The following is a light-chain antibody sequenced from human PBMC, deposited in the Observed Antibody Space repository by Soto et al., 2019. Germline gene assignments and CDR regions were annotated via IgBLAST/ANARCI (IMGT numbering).Light chain of an antibody. CDR1: SSNNGAGYD. CDR3: QSYDTTLSGSV. J-gene: IGLJ2*01. Sequence: QSVRTQPPSVSGAPGQRVTISCTGSSSNNGAGYDVHWYQHLPGTAPRLLIFGNSNRPSGVPDRFSGSKSVTSASLAITGLQAEDEADYFCQSYDTTLSGSVFGGGTKLTVL. CDR2: GNS. V-gene: IGLV1-40*01.